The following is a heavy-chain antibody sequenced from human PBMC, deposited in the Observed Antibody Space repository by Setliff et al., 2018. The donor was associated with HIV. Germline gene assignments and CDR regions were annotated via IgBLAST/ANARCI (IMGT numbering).Heavy chain of an antibody. V-gene: IGHV1-18*01. D-gene: IGHD6-19*01. Sequence: ASVKVSCKASGYNFTDYAINWVRQAPGHGLEWMGWISPNFGHTKYAQRFLDRVTMTIDTATSRAYMELRSLRSDDTAVYFCARLGSGWSDSYYYAMDIWGQGTTVTVSS. CDR1: GYNFTDYA. J-gene: IGHJ6*02. CDR3: ARLGSGWSDSYYYAMDI. CDR2: ISPNFGHT.